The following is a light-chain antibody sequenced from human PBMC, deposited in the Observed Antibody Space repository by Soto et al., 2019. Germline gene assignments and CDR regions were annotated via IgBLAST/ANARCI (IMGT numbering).Light chain of an antibody. J-gene: IGKJ4*01. CDR2: DAS. CDR1: QDVRKY. V-gene: IGKV1-33*01. Sequence: DIQMTQSPSSLSASVGDRVTITCQASQDVRKYLSWYQQKARKAPKLLIYDASNLETGVPSRFSGSGSGTDFTFTISSLQPEDIATYYCQQSYTTPPTFGGGTKVEIK. CDR3: QQSYTTPPT.